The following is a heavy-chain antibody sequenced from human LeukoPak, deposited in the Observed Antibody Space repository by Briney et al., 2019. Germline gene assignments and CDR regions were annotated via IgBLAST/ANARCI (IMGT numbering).Heavy chain of an antibody. CDR3: ARALGVVVPAAKGYYFDY. Sequence: SETLSLTCAVYGGSFSGYYWSWIRQPPGKGLEWIGEINHSGSTNYNPSLKSRVTISVDTSKNQFSLKLSSVTAADTAVYYCARALGVVVPAAKGYYFDYWGQGTLVTVSS. D-gene: IGHD2-2*01. CDR1: GGSFSGYY. J-gene: IGHJ4*02. V-gene: IGHV4-34*01. CDR2: INHSGST.